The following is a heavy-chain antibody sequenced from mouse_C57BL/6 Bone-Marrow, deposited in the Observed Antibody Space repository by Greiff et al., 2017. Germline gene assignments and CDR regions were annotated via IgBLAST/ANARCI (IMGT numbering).Heavy chain of an antibody. D-gene: IGHD2-1*01. V-gene: IGHV1-4*01. J-gene: IGHJ3*01. CDR2: INPSSGYT. CDR1: GYTFTSYT. CDR3: ARWADGNYEAY. Sequence: QVQLQQSGAELARPGASVKMSCKASGYTFTSYTMHWVKQRPGQGLEWIGYINPSSGYTKYNQKFKDKATLTADKSSSTAYMQLSSLTSEDSAVYYCARWADGNYEAYWGQGTLVTVSA.